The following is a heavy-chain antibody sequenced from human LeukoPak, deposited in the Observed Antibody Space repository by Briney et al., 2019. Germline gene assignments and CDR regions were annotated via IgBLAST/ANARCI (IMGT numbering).Heavy chain of an antibody. Sequence: GGSLRLSCAASGFTFSSYATSWVRQAPGKGLEWVSAIIGSGGSTFYADSVKGRFTISRDNSKNTLYLQMYSLSADDTAVYYCAKRSSSSSGHFDYWGQGTLVTVSS. CDR3: AKRSSSSSGHFDY. CDR2: IIGSGGST. D-gene: IGHD6-6*01. V-gene: IGHV3-23*01. J-gene: IGHJ4*02. CDR1: GFTFSSYA.